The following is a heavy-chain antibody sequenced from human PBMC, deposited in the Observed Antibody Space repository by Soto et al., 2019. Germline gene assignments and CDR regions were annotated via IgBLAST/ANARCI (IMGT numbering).Heavy chain of an antibody. J-gene: IGHJ4*02. V-gene: IGHV3-11*01. Sequence: GGSLRLSCAASGFTFSDYYMSWIRQAPGKGLEWVSYISSSGSTIYYADSVKGRFTISRDNAKNSLYLQMNSLRAEDTAVYYCARSVYDFWSGYGSVYFDYWGQGTLVTVSS. CDR1: GFTFSDYY. CDR2: ISSSGSTI. D-gene: IGHD3-3*01. CDR3: ARSVYDFWSGYGSVYFDY.